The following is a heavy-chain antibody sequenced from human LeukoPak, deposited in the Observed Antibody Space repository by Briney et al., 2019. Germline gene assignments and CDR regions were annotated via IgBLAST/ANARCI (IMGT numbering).Heavy chain of an antibody. CDR1: GGTFRNYP. Sequence: ASVKVSCKASGGTFRNYPISWVRQAPGQGLEWMGGILPIFRMTNYAEKFQGRVTITADESTTTAYLELNSLRSEDTAVYYCAICSSTWSGDRPDSWGQGSLVTVSS. CDR2: ILPIFRMT. D-gene: IGHD2-2*01. V-gene: IGHV1-69*13. J-gene: IGHJ4*02. CDR3: AICSSTWSGDRPDS.